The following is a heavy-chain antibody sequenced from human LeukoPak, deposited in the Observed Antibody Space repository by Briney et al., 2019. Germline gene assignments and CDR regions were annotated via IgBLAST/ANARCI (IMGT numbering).Heavy chain of an antibody. J-gene: IGHJ4*02. CDR2: IYYSGST. V-gene: IGHV4-39*01. D-gene: IGHD3-22*01. Sequence: SETLSLTCTVSGGSISSSSYYWGWIRQPPGKGLEWIGSIYYSGSTYYNPSLKSRVTISVDTSKNQFSLKLSSVTAADTAVYYCASHPRGYYYDSSGYYPKYWGQGTLVTVSS. CDR3: ASHPRGYYYDSSGYYPKY. CDR1: GGSISSSSYY.